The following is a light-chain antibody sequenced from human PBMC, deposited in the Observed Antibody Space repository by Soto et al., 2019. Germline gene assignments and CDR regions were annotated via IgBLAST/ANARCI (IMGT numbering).Light chain of an antibody. J-gene: IGKJ4*02. CDR2: AAS. CDR3: RQSYSEHSLT. V-gene: IGKV1-39*01. Sequence: DIPMTQSPSSLSASVGDRVTITCRASQSISSYLNWYQQKPGKAPKLLIYAASNLQSGVPSRFSGSGSGTDFTLTISSRRPEDVSTYYCRQSYSEHSLTFRGGT. CDR1: QSISSY.